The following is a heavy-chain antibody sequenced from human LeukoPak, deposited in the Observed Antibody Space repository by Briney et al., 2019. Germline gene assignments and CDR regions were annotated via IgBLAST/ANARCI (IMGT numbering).Heavy chain of an antibody. CDR3: ARDGRDGYSPFDY. Sequence: GGSLRLSCAASGFIFGNYPMSWVRQAPGEGLEWVSGINWNGGSTGYADSVKGRFTISRDNAKNSLYLQMNSLRAEDTALYYCARDGRDGYSPFDYWGQGTLVTVSS. CDR2: INWNGGST. J-gene: IGHJ4*02. CDR1: GFIFGNYP. D-gene: IGHD5-24*01. V-gene: IGHV3-20*04.